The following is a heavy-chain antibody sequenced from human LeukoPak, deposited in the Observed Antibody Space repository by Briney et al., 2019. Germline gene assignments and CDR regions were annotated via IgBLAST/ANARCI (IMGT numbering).Heavy chain of an antibody. CDR3: TRDRVGATFDY. D-gene: IGHD1-26*01. J-gene: IGHJ4*02. V-gene: IGHV3-49*03. CDR2: IRSKAYGGTT. CDR1: GFTFGDYA. Sequence: GGSLRLSCTASGFTFGDYAMSWFRQAPGKGLEWVGFIRSKAYGGTTEYAASVKGRFTISRDDSKSIAYLQMNSLKTEDTAVYYCTRDRVGATFDYWCQGTLVTVSS.